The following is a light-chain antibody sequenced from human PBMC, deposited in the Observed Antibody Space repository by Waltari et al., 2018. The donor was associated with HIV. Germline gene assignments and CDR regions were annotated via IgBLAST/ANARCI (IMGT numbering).Light chain of an antibody. CDR3: QHYHLFSWT. CDR2: KTS. Sequence: DIQMSQTPPPLSPSVGDRVTFTCRASQGLSVWLAWYQQRPGKAPKLLLYKTSRLESGVPSRFSGSGSGTEFALTISSLQPDDFGTYYCQHYHLFSWTFGQGTKV. J-gene: IGKJ1*01. V-gene: IGKV1-5*03. CDR1: QGLSVW.